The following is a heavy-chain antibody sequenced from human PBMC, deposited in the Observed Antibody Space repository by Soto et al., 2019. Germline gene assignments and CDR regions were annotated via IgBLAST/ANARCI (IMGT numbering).Heavy chain of an antibody. Sequence: EVQLVESGGGLVKPGGSLRLSCAASGFTFSSYSMNWVRQAPGKGLEWVSSISSSRSYIYYADSVKGRFTISRDNAKTSLYLQMNSLRAADTAVYYCARDMITFGGVIVNGFAYWGRGTLVTVSS. CDR1: GFTFSSYS. V-gene: IGHV3-21*01. D-gene: IGHD3-16*02. CDR2: ISSSRSYI. CDR3: ARDMITFGGVIVNGFAY. J-gene: IGHJ4*02.